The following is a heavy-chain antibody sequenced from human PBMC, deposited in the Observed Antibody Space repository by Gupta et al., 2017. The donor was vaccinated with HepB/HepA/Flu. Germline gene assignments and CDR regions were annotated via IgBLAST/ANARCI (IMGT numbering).Heavy chain of an antibody. D-gene: IGHD7-27*01. V-gene: IGHV3-48*03. J-gene: IGHJ6*02. Sequence: EVQLVESGGGLVQPGGSLRLSCAASGFTFSSYEMNWVRQAPGKGPEWVSCISSSGSPIYYADSVKGRFTISRDNAKNSLYLQMNSLRAEDTAVNYCARRLSGVGMDVWGQGTTVTVSS. CDR2: ISSSGSPI. CDR3: ARRLSGVGMDV. CDR1: GFTFSSYE.